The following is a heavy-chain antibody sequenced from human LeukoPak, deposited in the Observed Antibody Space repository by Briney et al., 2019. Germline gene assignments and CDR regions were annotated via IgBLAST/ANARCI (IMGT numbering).Heavy chain of an antibody. Sequence: GGSLRLSCAASGFTFSSYWMHWVRQAPGKGLVWVSRINSDGSSTSYADSVKGRFTISRDNAKNTLYLQMNSLRVEDTAVYYCARDAATNEYYDFWSGYYPSYYYYGMDVWGQGTTVTVSS. CDR3: ARDAATNEYYDFWSGYYPSYYYYGMDV. CDR1: GFTFSSYW. J-gene: IGHJ6*02. V-gene: IGHV3-74*01. D-gene: IGHD3-3*01. CDR2: INSDGSST.